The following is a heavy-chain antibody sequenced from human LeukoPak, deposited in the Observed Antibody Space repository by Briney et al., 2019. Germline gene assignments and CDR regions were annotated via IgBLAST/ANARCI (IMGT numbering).Heavy chain of an antibody. CDR2: IRYDGSNK. Sequence: GGSLRLSCAASGFTFSSYAMSWVRQAPGKGLEWVAFIRYDGSNKYYADSVKGRFTISRDNSKNTLYLQMNSLRAEDTAVYYCAKDRSTAGYYFDYWGQGTLVTVSS. V-gene: IGHV3-30*02. CDR3: AKDRSTAGYYFDY. CDR1: GFTFSSYA. J-gene: IGHJ4*02. D-gene: IGHD2-2*01.